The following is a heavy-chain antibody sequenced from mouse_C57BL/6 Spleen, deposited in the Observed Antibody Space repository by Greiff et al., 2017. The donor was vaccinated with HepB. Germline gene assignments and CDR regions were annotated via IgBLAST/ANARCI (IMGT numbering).Heavy chain of an antibody. CDR3: ARSTTVVDYFDY. V-gene: IGHV1-18*01. CDR2: INPNNGGT. CDR1: GYTFTDYN. D-gene: IGHD1-1*01. Sequence: EVQLQQSGPELVKPGASVKIPCKASGYTFTDYNMDWVKQSHGKSLEWIGDINPNNGGTNYNQKFKGKATLTVDKSSSTAYMELRSLTTEDTAVYYCARSTTVVDYFDYWGQGTTLTVSS. J-gene: IGHJ2*01.